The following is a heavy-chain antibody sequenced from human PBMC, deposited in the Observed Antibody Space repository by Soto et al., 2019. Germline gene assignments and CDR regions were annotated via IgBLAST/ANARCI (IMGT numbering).Heavy chain of an antibody. D-gene: IGHD3-16*02. V-gene: IGHV4-30-4*01. CDR3: ASLGRLGELSLLDY. CDR1: GGSISSGDYY. Sequence: QVQLQESGPGLVKPSQTLSLPCTVSGGSISSGDYYWSWIRQPPGKGLEWIGYIYYSGSTYYNPSFKSRVTISVDTSKNQFSRKLSSVTAADTAVYYCASLGRLGELSLLDYWGQGTLVTVSS. CDR2: IYYSGST. J-gene: IGHJ4*02.